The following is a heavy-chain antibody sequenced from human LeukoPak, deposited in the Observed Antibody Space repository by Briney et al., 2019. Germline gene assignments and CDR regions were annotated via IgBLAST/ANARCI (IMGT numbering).Heavy chain of an antibody. CDR1: GFTFSSYW. CDR2: IKSKTDGGTT. V-gene: IGHV3-15*01. CDR3: TTDRAGDAFDI. J-gene: IGHJ3*02. Sequence: GGSLRLSCAASGFTFSSYWMYWVRQAPGKGLEWVGRIKSKTDGGTTDYAAPVKGRFTISRDDSKNTLYLQMNSLKTEDTAVYYCTTDRAGDAFDIWGQGTMVTVSS.